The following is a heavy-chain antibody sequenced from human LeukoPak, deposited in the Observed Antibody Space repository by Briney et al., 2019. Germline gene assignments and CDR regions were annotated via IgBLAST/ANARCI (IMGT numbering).Heavy chain of an antibody. CDR3: ARHQEYGDKYYYYYGMDV. CDR2: IYYSGST. D-gene: IGHD4-17*01. Sequence: PSETLSLTCTVSGGSISSYHWSWIRQPPGKGLEWIGYIYYSGSTNYNPSLKSRVTISVDTSKNQFSLKLSSVTAADTAVYYCARHQEYGDKYYYYYGMDVWGQGTTVSVSS. CDR1: GGSISSYH. V-gene: IGHV4-59*08. J-gene: IGHJ6*02.